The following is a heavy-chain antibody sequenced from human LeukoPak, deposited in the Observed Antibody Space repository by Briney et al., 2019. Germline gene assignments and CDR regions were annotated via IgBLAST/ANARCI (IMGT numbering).Heavy chain of an antibody. Sequence: SETLSLTCTVSGGSISSSSYYWGWIRQPPGKGLEWIGSIYYSGSTNYNPSLKSRVTISVDTSKNQFSLKLSSVTAADTAVYYCARRDSSGWYGYFDYWGQGTLVTVSS. CDR1: GGSISSSSYY. J-gene: IGHJ4*02. V-gene: IGHV4-39*01. CDR3: ARRDSSGWYGYFDY. CDR2: IYYSGST. D-gene: IGHD6-19*01.